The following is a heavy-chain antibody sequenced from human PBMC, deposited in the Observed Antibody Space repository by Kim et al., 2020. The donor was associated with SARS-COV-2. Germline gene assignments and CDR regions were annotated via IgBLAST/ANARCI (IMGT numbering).Heavy chain of an antibody. V-gene: IGHV3-73*01. CDR1: GFTFSGSA. J-gene: IGHJ3*02. CDR3: TRVPGTTLAFCDAFDI. Sequence: WGSLRLSCAASGFTFSGSAIHWVRQASGRGLEWVGRIRSEANSYATVYAASVKGRFTISRDDSKNTAYLQLNSLKTEDTAVYYCTRVPGTTLAFCDAFDIWGQGTMGTVSS. D-gene: IGHD1-1*01. CDR2: IRSEANSYAT.